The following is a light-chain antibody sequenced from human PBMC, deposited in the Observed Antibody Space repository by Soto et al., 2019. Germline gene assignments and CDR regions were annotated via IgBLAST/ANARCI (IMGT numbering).Light chain of an antibody. V-gene: IGKV3-11*01. CDR3: QQRHNWPRT. Sequence: EIVLTQSPATLSLSPGERATLSCRASQTVTSSLAWYQQKPGQAPRLLIYAASNRATGIPARFSGSGSGTDLTLTISSLEPEDFAVYYCQQRHNWPRTFGQGTKVEVK. J-gene: IGKJ1*01. CDR2: AAS. CDR1: QTVTSS.